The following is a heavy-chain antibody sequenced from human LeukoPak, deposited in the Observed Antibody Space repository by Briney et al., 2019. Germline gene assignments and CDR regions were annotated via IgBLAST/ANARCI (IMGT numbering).Heavy chain of an antibody. Sequence: ASVKVSCKASGYTFTGYYMHWVRQAPGQGLEWMGWINPNSGGTNYAQKFQGRVTMTRDTSISTAYMELSRLRSDDTAVYYCASASWDYVWGSYRSKDDYWGQGILVTVSS. CDR3: ASASWDYVWGSYRSKDDY. CDR2: INPNSGGT. V-gene: IGHV1-2*02. CDR1: GYTFTGYY. J-gene: IGHJ4*02. D-gene: IGHD3-16*02.